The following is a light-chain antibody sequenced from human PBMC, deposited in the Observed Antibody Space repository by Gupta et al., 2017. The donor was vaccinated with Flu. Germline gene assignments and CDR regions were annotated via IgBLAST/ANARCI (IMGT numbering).Light chain of an antibody. Sequence: QSPLTQPASVSGSPGQSVTISCTGTSSDVGDYDYVSWYQQHPGKVPKLIIYEVSNRPSGVSNRFSGSKSGNTASLTXSXLQAEDXADYYCKSYTSTSARVFGTGTKVTVL. J-gene: IGLJ1*01. V-gene: IGLV2-14*01. CDR2: EVS. CDR1: SSDVGDYDY. CDR3: KSYTSTSARV.